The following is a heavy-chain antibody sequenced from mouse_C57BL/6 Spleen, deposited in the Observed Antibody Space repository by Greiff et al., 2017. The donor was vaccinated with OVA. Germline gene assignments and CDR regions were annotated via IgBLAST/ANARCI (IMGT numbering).Heavy chain of an antibody. CDR3: AREDYYGSGGFAY. CDR2: IDPSDSYT. CDR1: GYTFTSYW. D-gene: IGHD1-1*01. J-gene: IGHJ3*01. V-gene: IGHV1-69*01. Sequence: QVQLQQPGAELVMPGASVKLSCKASGYTFTSYWMHWVKQRPGQGLEWIGEIDPSDSYTNYNQKFKGKSTLTVDKSSSTAYMQLSSLTAEDSAVYYCAREDYYGSGGFAYWGQGTLVTVSA.